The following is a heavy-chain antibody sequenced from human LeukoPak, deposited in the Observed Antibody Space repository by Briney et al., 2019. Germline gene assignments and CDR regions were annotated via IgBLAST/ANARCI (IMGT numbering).Heavy chain of an antibody. CDR1: GFLVTNNY. V-gene: IGHV3-53*01. D-gene: IGHD4-23*01. Sequence: PGGSLRLSCAASGFLVTNNYMSWVRQAPGKGLQWVSSIYTGDGTEYADSVKGRFTISRDKSKNTLYPQMNSLRTEDTAVYYCATLYGGQRADGYWGQGTLVTVSS. CDR2: IYTGDGT. J-gene: IGHJ4*02. CDR3: ATLYGGQRADGY.